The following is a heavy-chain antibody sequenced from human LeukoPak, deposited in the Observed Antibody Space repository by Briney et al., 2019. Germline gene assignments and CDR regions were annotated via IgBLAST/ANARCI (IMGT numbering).Heavy chain of an antibody. J-gene: IGHJ5*02. Sequence: ASVKVSCKASGYTFTSYYMHWLRQAPGQGLEWMGIINPSGGSTSYAQKFQGRVTMTRDTSTSTVYMELSSLRSEDTAVYYCARESCSGGSCWSPGSLNWFDPWGQGTLVAVSS. D-gene: IGHD2-15*01. CDR1: GYTFTSYY. CDR2: INPSGGST. CDR3: ARESCSGGSCWSPGSLNWFDP. V-gene: IGHV1-46*01.